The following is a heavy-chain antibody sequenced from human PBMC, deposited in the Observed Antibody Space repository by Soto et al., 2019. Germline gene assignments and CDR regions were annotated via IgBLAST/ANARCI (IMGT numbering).Heavy chain of an antibody. D-gene: IGHD3-9*01. CDR2: IYWDDSK. V-gene: IGHV2-5*02. CDR1: GFSLSTSGVG. Sequence: QITLKESGPPLVRPTQTLTLTCAFSGFSLSTSGVGVGWIRQPPGKALEWLAVIYWDDSKHYIPSLRSRLTITKDTSKSLVVLTMTNMDPMDTGTYYCAHKGPEDWPLDYWGQGTLVTVSS. J-gene: IGHJ4*02. CDR3: AHKGPEDWPLDY.